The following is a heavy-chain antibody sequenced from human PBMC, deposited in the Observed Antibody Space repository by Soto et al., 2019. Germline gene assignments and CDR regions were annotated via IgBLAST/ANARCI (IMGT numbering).Heavy chain of an antibody. Sequence: GGSLRLSCAASGFTFSSYGMHWVRQAPGKGLEWVAVIWYDGSNKYYADSVKGRFTISRDNSKNTLYLQMNSLRAEDTAVYYCAREIQQLVDYYYYGMDVWGQGTTVTVSS. J-gene: IGHJ6*02. D-gene: IGHD6-6*01. CDR2: IWYDGSNK. CDR3: AREIQQLVDYYYYGMDV. V-gene: IGHV3-33*01. CDR1: GFTFSSYG.